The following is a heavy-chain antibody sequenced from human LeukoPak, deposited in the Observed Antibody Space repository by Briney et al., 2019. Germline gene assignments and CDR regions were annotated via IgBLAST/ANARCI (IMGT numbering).Heavy chain of an antibody. D-gene: IGHD6-13*01. Sequence: ASVKVSCKASGYTFTNYYIHWVGQAPGQGLEWMGIINHSGGSTTYAQKFQGRVTMTRDKSTSTVYMELSSLRSEDTAAYYCARGGYSSPRGWFDPWGQGTLVTVSS. CDR3: ARGGYSSPRGWFDP. J-gene: IGHJ5*02. V-gene: IGHV1-46*01. CDR2: INHSGGST. CDR1: GYTFTNYY.